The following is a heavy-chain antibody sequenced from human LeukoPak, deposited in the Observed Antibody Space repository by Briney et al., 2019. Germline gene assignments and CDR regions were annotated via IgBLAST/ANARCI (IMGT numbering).Heavy chain of an antibody. CDR1: GGSISSSSYY. CDR3: ARTGHYYGSGSYYPRGFYFDY. V-gene: IGHV4-39*01. Sequence: SETLSLTCTVSGGSISSSSYYWGWIRQPPGKGLEWIGSIYYSGGTYYNPSLKSRVTISVDTSKNQFSLKLSSVTAADTAVYYCARTGHYYGSGSYYPRGFYFDYWGQGTLVTVSS. CDR2: IYYSGGT. D-gene: IGHD3-10*01. J-gene: IGHJ4*02.